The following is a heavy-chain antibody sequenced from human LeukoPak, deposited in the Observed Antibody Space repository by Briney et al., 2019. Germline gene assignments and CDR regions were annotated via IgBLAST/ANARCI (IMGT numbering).Heavy chain of an antibody. D-gene: IGHD1-1*01. CDR1: GYTFTSYY. J-gene: IGHJ4*02. V-gene: IGHV1-46*01. CDR2: INPTGGST. CDR3: ARLLGNEWQLFYFDN. Sequence: GGSVKVSCKASGYTFTSYYMHWVRQAPGEGLEWMGIINPTGGSTSYAQKFQGRVTMTRDTSTSTVYMELSSLRSDDTAVYYCARLLGNEWQLFYFDNWGQGTLVTVSS.